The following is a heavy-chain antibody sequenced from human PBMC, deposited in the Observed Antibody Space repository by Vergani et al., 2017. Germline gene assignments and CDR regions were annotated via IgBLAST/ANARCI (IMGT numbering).Heavy chain of an antibody. CDR1: GFSLTTSAMR. D-gene: IGHD4-11*01. J-gene: IGHJ4*02. V-gene: IGHV2-70*04. CDR3: ARDYRGDFFDY. Sequence: QVTLKESGPALVRPTQTLTLTCTFSGFSLTTSAMRVSWIRQPPGKALEWLARIEWDDDKFYNTSLKNRLSISKDTSRNQVVLTMTDMDPVDTGTYYCARDYRGDFFDYWGQGTLFTVTS. CDR2: IEWDDDK.